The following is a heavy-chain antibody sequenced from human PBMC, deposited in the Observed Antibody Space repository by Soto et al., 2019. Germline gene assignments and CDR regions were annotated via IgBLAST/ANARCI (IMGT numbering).Heavy chain of an antibody. Sequence: GGSLRLSCAASGFTFSSYSVTWVRQAPGKGLEWVSTISGGGGTTYYADSVKGRLTISRDNSKNTVHLQMNSLRAEDTAVYYCTADLIGTYYSPYDYWGQGILVTVSS. V-gene: IGHV3-23*01. CDR1: GFTFSSYS. CDR2: ISGGGGTT. CDR3: TADLIGTYYSPYDY. D-gene: IGHD3-10*01. J-gene: IGHJ4*02.